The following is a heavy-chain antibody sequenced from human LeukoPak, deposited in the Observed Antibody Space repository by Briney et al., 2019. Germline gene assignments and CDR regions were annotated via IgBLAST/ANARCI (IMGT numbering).Heavy chain of an antibody. CDR2: ISSSSSYI. CDR3: ARELGSAKGRY. CDR1: GFSFSGSY. V-gene: IGHV3-21*01. Sequence: GGSLRLSCAASGFSFSGSYMSWIRQAPGEGLEWVSSISSSSSYIYYADSVKGRFTISRDNAKNSLYLQMNSLRAEDTAVYYCARELGSAKGRYWGQGTLVTVSS. D-gene: IGHD2-2*01. J-gene: IGHJ4*02.